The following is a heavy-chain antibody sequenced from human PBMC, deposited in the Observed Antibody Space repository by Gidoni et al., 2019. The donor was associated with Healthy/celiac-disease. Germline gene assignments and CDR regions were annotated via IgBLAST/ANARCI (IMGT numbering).Heavy chain of an antibody. CDR2: ISSSSSTI. J-gene: IGHJ5*02. CDR1: GFTFSSYS. D-gene: IGHD4-17*01. V-gene: IGHV3-48*02. Sequence: EVQLVESGGGWVQPGGSLRLSCASSGFTFSSYSMNWVRQAPGKGLEWVSYISSSSSTIYYADSVKGRFTISRDNAKNSLYLQMNSLRDEDTAVYYCARGPSTVIPYNWFDPWGQGTLVTVSS. CDR3: ARGPSTVIPYNWFDP.